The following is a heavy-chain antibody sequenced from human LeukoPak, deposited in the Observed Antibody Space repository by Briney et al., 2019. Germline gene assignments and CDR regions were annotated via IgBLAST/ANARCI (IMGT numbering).Heavy chain of an antibody. Sequence: PSETLSLTCAVYGGSFSGYYWSWIRQPPGKGLEWIGEINHSGGTNYNPSLKSRVTISVDTSKNQFSLKLSSVTAADTAVYYCARRARVDTAMAPIYWGQGTLVTVSS. J-gene: IGHJ4*02. V-gene: IGHV4-34*01. D-gene: IGHD5-18*01. CDR2: INHSGGT. CDR3: ARRARVDTAMAPIY. CDR1: GGSFSGYY.